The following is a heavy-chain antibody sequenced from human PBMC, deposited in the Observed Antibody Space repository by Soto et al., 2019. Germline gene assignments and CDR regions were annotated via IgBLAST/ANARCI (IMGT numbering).Heavy chain of an antibody. D-gene: IGHD3-3*01. CDR2: IYYSGST. CDR1: GGSISSSSYY. V-gene: IGHV4-39*01. Sequence: SETLSLTCTVSGGSISSSSYYWGWIRQPPGKGLEWIGSIYYSGSTYYNPSLKSRVTISVDTSKNQFSLKLSSVTAADTAVYYCARLQTYYDFWSGEKTELNWFDPWGQGTLVTVS. CDR3: ARLQTYYDFWSGEKTELNWFDP. J-gene: IGHJ5*02.